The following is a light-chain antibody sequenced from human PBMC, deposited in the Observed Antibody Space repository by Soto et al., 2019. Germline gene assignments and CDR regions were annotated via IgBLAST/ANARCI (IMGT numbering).Light chain of an antibody. Sequence: TVMTQSPATLYVSPGERATLSCRASQNVTTDLAWYQQKPGQAPSLLIFDASTRATGVPARFSGSGSRTEFTLTISSLQSEDFAVYYCQQYNNWPRGSFGQGTKVEIK. CDR2: DAS. CDR1: QNVTTD. J-gene: IGKJ1*01. V-gene: IGKV3-15*01. CDR3: QQYNNWPRGS.